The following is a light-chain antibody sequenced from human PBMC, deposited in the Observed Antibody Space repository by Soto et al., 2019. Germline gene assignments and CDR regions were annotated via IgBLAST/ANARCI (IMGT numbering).Light chain of an antibody. CDR1: QSVSSN. CDR3: QQYPNWTPWT. V-gene: IGKV3-15*01. Sequence: EIVMTQSPATLSVSPGERATLSCRASQSVSSNLAWYQQKPGQAPRLPIYGASTRATGIPARFSGSGSGTEFTLTSSSLQSEDCAVYYCQQYPNWTPWTFGQGTKVEIK. CDR2: GAS. J-gene: IGKJ1*01.